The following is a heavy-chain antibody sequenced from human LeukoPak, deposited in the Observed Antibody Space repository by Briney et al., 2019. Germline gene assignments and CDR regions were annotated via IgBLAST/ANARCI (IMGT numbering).Heavy chain of an antibody. CDR3: TKLVGATMTNDY. CDR1: GLRYSAYV. CDR2: ISKSGDTT. J-gene: IGHJ4*02. D-gene: IGHD1-26*01. Sequence: GGSVSLLCAACGLRYSAYVMTWARHAPGKALECVSSISKSGDTTYYAESVKGRFTVSRDNSKKTVFLQMDSLRGEDTAIYYCTKLVGATMTNDYWGPGTLVTVSS. V-gene: IGHV3-23*01.